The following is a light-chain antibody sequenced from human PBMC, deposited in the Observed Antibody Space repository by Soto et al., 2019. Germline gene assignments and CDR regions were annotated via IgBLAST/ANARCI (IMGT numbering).Light chain of an antibody. Sequence: QSVLTQSPSASGSPGQSVTISCTGTSSDVGGHNYVSWYQHHPGKAPKLIIYEVSKRPSGVPDRFSGSKSANTASLTVSGLQAEDEADYYCSSYTSSNTVLFGGGTKLTVL. CDR3: SSYTSSNTVL. J-gene: IGLJ2*01. V-gene: IGLV2-8*01. CDR1: SSDVGGHNY. CDR2: EVS.